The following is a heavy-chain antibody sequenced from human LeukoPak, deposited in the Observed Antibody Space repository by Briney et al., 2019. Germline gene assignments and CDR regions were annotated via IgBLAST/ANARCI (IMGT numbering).Heavy chain of an antibody. D-gene: IGHD6-19*01. CDR2: IYTSGST. J-gene: IGHJ3*02. CDR1: GGSISSYY. Sequence: SETLFLTCTVSGGSISSYYWSWIRQPAGKGLEWIGRIYTSGSTNYNPSLKSRVTMSVDTSKNQFSLKLSSVTAADTAVYYCARDGAGAVAVPGAFDIWGQGTMVTVSS. V-gene: IGHV4-4*07. CDR3: ARDGAGAVAVPGAFDI.